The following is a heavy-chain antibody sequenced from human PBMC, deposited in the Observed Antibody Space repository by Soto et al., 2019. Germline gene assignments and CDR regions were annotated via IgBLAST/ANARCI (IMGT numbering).Heavy chain of an antibody. J-gene: IGHJ4*02. CDR2: TYYRSKWYN. CDR1: GDSVSSNSAA. CDR3: AGMQDGALAY. Sequence: PSETLSLTCAISGDSVSSNSAAWNWIRQSPSRGLEWLGRTYYRSKWYNEYAVSVKSRITIKPDTSKNQFSLQLNSVIPEDTAVYYCAGMQDGALAYWGQGTLVTVSS. V-gene: IGHV6-1*01. D-gene: IGHD1-26*01.